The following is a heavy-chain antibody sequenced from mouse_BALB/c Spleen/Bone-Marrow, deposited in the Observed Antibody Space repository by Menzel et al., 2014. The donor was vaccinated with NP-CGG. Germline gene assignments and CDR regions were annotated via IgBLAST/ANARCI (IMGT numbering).Heavy chain of an antibody. V-gene: IGHV5-9-3*01. CDR1: GFTFSSYA. D-gene: IGHD2-3*01. J-gene: IGHJ2*01. CDR3: ARQGDGYYDY. CDR2: IRSGGSYT. Sequence: EVQLVESGGNLVKPGGSLKLSCAASGFTFSSYAMSWVRQTPEKRLEWVATIRSGGSYTYYPDSVKGRFTISRDNAKSTLYLQMRRLRSEDTAVYYCARQGDGYYDYWGQGTTLTVSS.